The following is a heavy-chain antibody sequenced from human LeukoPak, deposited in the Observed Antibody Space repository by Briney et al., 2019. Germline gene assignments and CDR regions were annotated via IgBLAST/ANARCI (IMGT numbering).Heavy chain of an antibody. J-gene: IGHJ4*02. D-gene: IGHD4-17*01. V-gene: IGHV3-21*01. CDR3: ARDGDYGAYFDY. CDR1: GFTLSSYS. Sequence: PGGSLRLSCAASGFTLSSYSMNWVRQAPGKGLEWVSSISSSSSYIYYADSVKGRFTISRDNAKNSLYLQMNSLRAEDTAVYYCARDGDYGAYFDYWGQGTLVTVSS. CDR2: ISSSSSYI.